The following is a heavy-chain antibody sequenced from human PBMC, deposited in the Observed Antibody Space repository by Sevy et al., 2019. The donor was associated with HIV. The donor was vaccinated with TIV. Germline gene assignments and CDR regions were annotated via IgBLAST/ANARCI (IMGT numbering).Heavy chain of an antibody. CDR3: ARAPPVRSGDDSLNWFDP. D-gene: IGHD5-12*01. J-gene: IGHJ5*02. CDR1: GGPISSYY. Sequence: SETVSLTCSVSGGPISSYYWSWIRQPPGKRLEWIGYIHYSGSTNYNPTLNSRLTISVDTSKNQFSLRLTSVTAADTAVYYCARAPPVRSGDDSLNWFDPWGQGILVTVSS. CDR2: IHYSGST. V-gene: IGHV4-59*01.